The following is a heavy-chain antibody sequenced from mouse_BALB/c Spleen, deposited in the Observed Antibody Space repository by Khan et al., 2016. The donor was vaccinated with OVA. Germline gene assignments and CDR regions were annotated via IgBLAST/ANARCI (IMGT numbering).Heavy chain of an antibody. D-gene: IGHD2-13*01. CDR1: GYSFTGYT. CDR3: VRSASYGDYVEAWFAY. J-gene: IGHJ3*01. CDR2: INPYSGGT. Sequence: EVQLQQSGPELVKPGASMQMSCKASGYSFTGYTMNWVKQSHVKNLEWIGLINPYSGGTAYNQKFRGKATLTVDKSSNTAYMELLSLTSEDSAVYYCVRSASYGDYVEAWFAYWGQGTLVTVSA. V-gene: IGHV1-37*01.